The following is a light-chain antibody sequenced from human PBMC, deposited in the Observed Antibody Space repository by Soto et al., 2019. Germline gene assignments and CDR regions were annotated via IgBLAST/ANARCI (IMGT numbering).Light chain of an antibody. Sequence: QSVLTHSSSASASLGSSVSLTCTLSSGNSSYIIAWHQQQPGKAPRYLMKLEGRGNYNKGSGVPDRVSGSSSGADRYLTISYLHSDDEAGYCCEAWDSNTRVFGGGTKLTVL. CDR2: LEGRGNY. V-gene: IGLV4-60*03. CDR1: SGNSSYI. J-gene: IGLJ2*01. CDR3: EAWDSNTRV.